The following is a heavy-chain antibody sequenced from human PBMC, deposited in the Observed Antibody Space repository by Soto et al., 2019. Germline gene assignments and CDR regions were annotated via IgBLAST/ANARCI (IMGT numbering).Heavy chain of an antibody. CDR2: IYYSGST. D-gene: IGHD3-10*01. V-gene: IGHV4-61*08. J-gene: IGHJ4*02. CDR1: GGSISSGGYY. CDR3: ARELLWFGEEGSYFDY. Sequence: SETLSLTCTVSGGSISSGGYYWSWIRQHPGKGLEWIGYIYYSGSTNYNPSLKSRVTISVDTSKNQFSLKLSSVTAADTAVYYCARELLWFGEEGSYFDYWGQGTLVTVSS.